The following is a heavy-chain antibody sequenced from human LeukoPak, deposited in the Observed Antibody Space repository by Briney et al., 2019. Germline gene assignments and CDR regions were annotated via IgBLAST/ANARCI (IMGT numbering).Heavy chain of an antibody. V-gene: IGHV5-51*01. CDR3: ASQGCIDSTRCYAYYHSGIDV. CDR1: GYRFTTYW. CDR2: INPDNSDT. J-gene: IGHJ6*02. Sequence: RGESLKISCEGSGYRFTTYWIGWVRQMPGKGLEWMGIINPDNSDTRYSPSFQGQVTISADKSTSTAYLQWSSLKTSDTAIYHCASQGCIDSTRCYAYYHSGIDVWGQGTTVTVSS. D-gene: IGHD2-2*01.